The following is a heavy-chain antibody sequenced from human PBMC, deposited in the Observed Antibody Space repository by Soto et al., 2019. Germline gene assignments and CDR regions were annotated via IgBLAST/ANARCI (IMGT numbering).Heavy chain of an antibody. CDR2: ISGSGDVT. CDR3: AKEERTFGEGY. J-gene: IGHJ4*02. V-gene: IGHV3-23*01. CDR1: GFTFSAYV. D-gene: IGHD3-3*01. Sequence: EAQLLESGGDSAQPGGSLGLSCAASGFTFSAYVLNWVRQAPGKGLEWVSGISGSGDVTYYADSVRGRFTISRDNSKNTLYLQMNSLRAEDTAIYYCAKEERTFGEGYWGQGTLVTVSS.